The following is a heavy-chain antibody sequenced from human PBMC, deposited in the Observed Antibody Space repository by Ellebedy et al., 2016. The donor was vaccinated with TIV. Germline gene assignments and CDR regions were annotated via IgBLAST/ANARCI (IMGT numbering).Heavy chain of an antibody. Sequence: AASVKVSCKASGGTFNNFGINWVRQAPGQGLEWMGRFIPIFGTADYAQKFQGRVTMTADGSTNTASMELSSLRSEDTATYYCARGGGSNGMDVWGQGTTVTVSS. CDR2: FIPIFGTA. CDR3: ARGGGSNGMDV. D-gene: IGHD3-16*01. J-gene: IGHJ6*02. V-gene: IGHV1-69*13. CDR1: GGTFNNFG.